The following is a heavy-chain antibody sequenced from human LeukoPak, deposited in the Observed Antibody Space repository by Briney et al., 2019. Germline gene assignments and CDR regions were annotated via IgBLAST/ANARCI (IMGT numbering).Heavy chain of an antibody. CDR2: IYTSGST. J-gene: IGHJ3*02. CDR3: AIASDGGSDAFDI. CDR1: GGSISSGSYY. Sequence: PSETLSLTCTVSGGSISSGSYYWSWTRQPAGKGLEWIGRIYTSGSTNYNPSLKSRVTISVDTSKNQFSLKLSSVTAADTAVYYCAIASDGGSDAFDIWGQGTMVTVSS. V-gene: IGHV4-61*02. D-gene: IGHD3-16*01.